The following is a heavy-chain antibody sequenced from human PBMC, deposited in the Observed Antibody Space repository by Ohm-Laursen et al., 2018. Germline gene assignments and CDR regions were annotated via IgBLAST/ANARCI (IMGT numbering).Heavy chain of an antibody. CDR3: ARDWLGQCNSISCYTDTFDI. J-gene: IGHJ3*02. Sequence: SLRLSCAASGFTFSNYWMSWVRQAPGKGLEWVANIKQDASEKYYVDSVKGRFTISRDNGKNSLYLQMNSLRAEDTAVYYCARDWLGQCNSISCYTDTFDIWGQGTMITVSS. CDR1: GFTFSNYW. D-gene: IGHD2-2*02. V-gene: IGHV3-7*01. CDR2: IKQDASEK.